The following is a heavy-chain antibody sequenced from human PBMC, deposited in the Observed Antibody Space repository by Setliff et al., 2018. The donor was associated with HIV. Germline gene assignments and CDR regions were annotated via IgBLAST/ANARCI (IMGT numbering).Heavy chain of an antibody. CDR1: GGSISGHY. Sequence: SETLSLTCSVSGGSISGHYWGWVRQPPGKGLEWIGYMLSSGSAQYNSSLQSRVSMSADTSKNQFSLRLTSVTVADTAVYFCVRVFYDATDYYAPLFDYWGQGTLVTVSS. CDR3: VRVFYDATDYYAPLFDY. V-gene: IGHV4-59*11. CDR2: MLSSGSA. J-gene: IGHJ4*02. D-gene: IGHD3-22*01.